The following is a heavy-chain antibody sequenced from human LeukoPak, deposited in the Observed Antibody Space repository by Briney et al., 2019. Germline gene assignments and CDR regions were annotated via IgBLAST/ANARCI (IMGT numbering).Heavy chain of an antibody. CDR1: GFTFSSYA. D-gene: IGHD3-22*01. V-gene: IGHV3-23*01. J-gene: IGHJ4*02. CDR3: ARDAPDANYYDSRVYYFDY. CDR2: ISGSGGST. Sequence: PGGSLRLSCAASGFTFSSYAMSWVRQAPGKGLEWVSAISGSGGSTYYADSVKGRFTISRDNSKNTLYLQMNSLRSDDTAVYYCARDAPDANYYDSRVYYFDYWGQGTLVTVSS.